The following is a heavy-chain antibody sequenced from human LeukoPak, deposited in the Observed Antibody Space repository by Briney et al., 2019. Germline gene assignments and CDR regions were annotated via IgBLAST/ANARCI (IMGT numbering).Heavy chain of an antibody. V-gene: IGHV1-24*01. Sequence: ASVKVSCKVSGYTLTELSMHRVRQAPGKGLEWMGGFDPEDGETIYAQKFQGRVTMTEDTSTDTAYMELSSLRSEDTAVYYCATSTSRDYDILTGHDAFDIWGQGTMVTVSS. CDR3: ATSTSRDYDILTGHDAFDI. CDR2: FDPEDGET. D-gene: IGHD3-9*01. J-gene: IGHJ3*02. CDR1: GYTLTELS.